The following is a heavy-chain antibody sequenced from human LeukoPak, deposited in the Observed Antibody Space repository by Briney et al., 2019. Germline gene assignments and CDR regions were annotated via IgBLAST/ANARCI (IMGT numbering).Heavy chain of an antibody. CDR3: ARGTNADY. J-gene: IGHJ4*02. V-gene: IGHV3-48*03. CDR2: ISGSGTAI. Sequence: GGSLRLSCAASGFTFCSYEMNWVRQAPGKGLEWVSYISGSGTAISYADSVKGRFTISRDNAKNSLFLQMNSLRAEDTAVYYCARGTNADYWGQGTLVTVSS. CDR1: GFTFCSYE. D-gene: IGHD2-8*01.